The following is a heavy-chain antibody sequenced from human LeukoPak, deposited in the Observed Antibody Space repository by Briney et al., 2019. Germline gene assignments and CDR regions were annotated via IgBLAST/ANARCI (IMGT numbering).Heavy chain of an antibody. V-gene: IGHV1-18*04. CDR3: ARDPTPTMYGDNNGFDP. CDR1: GYTFTSYG. J-gene: IGHJ5*02. Sequence: ASVKVSCKASGYTFTSYGINWVRQAPGQGLEWMAWISVYTNYTNYAQKFQDRVTMTTDTSTSTAYMELRSLRSDDTAVYYCARDPTPTMYGDNNGFDPWGQGTLVIVSS. D-gene: IGHD2-21*02. CDR2: ISVYTNYT.